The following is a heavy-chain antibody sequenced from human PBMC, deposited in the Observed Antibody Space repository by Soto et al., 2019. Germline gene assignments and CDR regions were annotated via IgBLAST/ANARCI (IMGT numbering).Heavy chain of an antibody. J-gene: IGHJ3*02. Sequence: ASVKVSCKASGYTFTSYDINWVRQATGQGLEWMGWMNPNSGNTGYAQKFQGRVTMTRNTSISTAYMELSSLRSEDTAVYYCARAPRYFDWRRADAFDIWGQGTMVTVSS. V-gene: IGHV1-8*01. CDR1: GYTFTSYD. CDR3: ARAPRYFDWRRADAFDI. CDR2: MNPNSGNT. D-gene: IGHD3-9*01.